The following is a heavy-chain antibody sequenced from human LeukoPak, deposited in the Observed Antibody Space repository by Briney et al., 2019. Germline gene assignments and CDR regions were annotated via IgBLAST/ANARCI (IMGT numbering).Heavy chain of an antibody. Sequence: GASLRLSCAASGFTFSNYAMSWVRQAPGKGLEWVSAITGSSGGTYYADSVKGRFTISRDNSKNTLYLQMNSLRAEDTAVYHCAKWGDYDVLTGYYDPDYWGQGTLVTVSS. CDR3: AKWGDYDVLTGYYDPDY. D-gene: IGHD3-9*01. V-gene: IGHV3-23*01. CDR2: ITGSSGGT. J-gene: IGHJ4*02. CDR1: GFTFSNYA.